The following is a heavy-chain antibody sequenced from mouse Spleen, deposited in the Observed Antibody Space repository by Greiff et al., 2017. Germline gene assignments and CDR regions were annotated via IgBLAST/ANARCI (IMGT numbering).Heavy chain of an antibody. CDR3: ARDYYYGSSYWFAY. J-gene: IGHJ3*01. CDR1: GYTFTSYV. D-gene: IGHD1-1*01. CDR2: INPYNDGS. V-gene: IGHV1-14*01. Sequence: EVQLQQSGPELVKPGASVKMSCKASGYTFTSYVMHWVKQKPGQGLEWIGYINPYNDGSKYNEKFKGKATLTSDKSSSTAYMELSSLTSEDSAVYYCARDYYYGSSYWFAYWGQGTLVTGSA.